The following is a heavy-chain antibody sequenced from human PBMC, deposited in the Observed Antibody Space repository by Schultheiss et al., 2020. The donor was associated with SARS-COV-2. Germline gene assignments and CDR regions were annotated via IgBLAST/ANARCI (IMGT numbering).Heavy chain of an antibody. CDR1: GFTVSSNY. Sequence: GGSLRLSCAASGFTVSSNYMSWVRQAPGKGLEWVSVIYSGGSTYYADSVKGRFTISRDNSKNTLYLQMSSLRAEDTAVYYCVTRRGYSSSWYDNYLWYFDYWGQGTLVTSPQ. D-gene: IGHD6-13*01. CDR3: VTRRGYSSSWYDNYLWYFDY. CDR2: IYSGGST. V-gene: IGHV3-53*05. J-gene: IGHJ4*02.